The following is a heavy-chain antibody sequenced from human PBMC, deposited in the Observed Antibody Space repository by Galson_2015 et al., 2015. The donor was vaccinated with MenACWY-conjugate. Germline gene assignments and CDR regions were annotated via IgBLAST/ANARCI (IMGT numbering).Heavy chain of an antibody. CDR2: ISGSGGST. V-gene: IGHV3-23*01. CDR3: AKDLETTPFYYSGMDV. CDR1: RFTFNSYA. Sequence: SLRLSCAAPRFTFNSYAMSWVRQAPGKGLEWVSGISGSGGSTYYADSVKGRFTISRDNSKNTLYLQMNSLRAEDTAVYYCAKDLETTPFYYSGMDVWGLGTTVTVSS. D-gene: IGHD1-1*01. J-gene: IGHJ6*02.